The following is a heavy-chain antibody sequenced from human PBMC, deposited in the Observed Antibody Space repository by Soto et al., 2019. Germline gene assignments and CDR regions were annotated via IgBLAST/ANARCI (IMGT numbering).Heavy chain of an antibody. CDR1: GFTFSGVA. V-gene: IGHV3-23*01. CDR2: ITDSGGST. D-gene: IGHD1-1*01. CDR3: AKLYWNPRYFDY. Sequence: GGSLRLSCAAYGFTFSGVAMALVRQSPGKGLEWVSSITDSGGSTDYADSVKGRFTISRDNSRNTLYLQMNSLRPDHTAVYYCAKLYWNPRYFDYWGQGTRVTVSS. J-gene: IGHJ4*02.